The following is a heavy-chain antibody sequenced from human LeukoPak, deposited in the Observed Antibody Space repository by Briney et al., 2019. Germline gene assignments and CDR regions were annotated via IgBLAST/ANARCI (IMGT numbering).Heavy chain of an antibody. D-gene: IGHD3-10*01. Sequence: ASVKVSCKASGYTFTGYYMHWVRQAPGQGLEWMGRINPNSGDTNYAQKFQGRVTMTRDTSISTAYMELSRLRSDDTAVYYCARDPTMVRGVIITYWFDPWGQGTLVTVSS. CDR2: INPNSGDT. CDR1: GYTFTGYY. J-gene: IGHJ5*02. V-gene: IGHV1-2*06. CDR3: ARDPTMVRGVIITYWFDP.